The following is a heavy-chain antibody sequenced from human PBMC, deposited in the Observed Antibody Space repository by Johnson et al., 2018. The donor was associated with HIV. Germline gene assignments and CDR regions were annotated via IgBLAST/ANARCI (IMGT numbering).Heavy chain of an antibody. V-gene: IGHV3-53*01. CDR2: IYTGGGT. J-gene: IGHJ3*02. CDR1: GFNVSTHY. Sequence: MQLVESGGGLVQPGGSLRLSCGASGFNVSTHYMNWVRQAPGKGLEWSSVIYTGGGTFYADSVKGRFIVSRDNSKNTVFLQMNNLRDEETAVYYCAREDSRGGSSFDIWSQGTMVSVS. D-gene: IGHD3-16*01. CDR3: AREDSRGGSSFDI.